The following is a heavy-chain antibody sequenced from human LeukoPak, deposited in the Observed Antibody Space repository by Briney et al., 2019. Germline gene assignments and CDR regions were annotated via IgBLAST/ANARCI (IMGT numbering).Heavy chain of an antibody. D-gene: IGHD6-19*01. J-gene: IGHJ4*02. CDR2: IIPILGIA. Sequence: SVKVSCKASGGTFSSYAISWVRQAPGQGLEWMGRIIPILGIANYAQKFQGRVTITADKSTSTAYMELSSLRSEDTAVYYCARGRDSSGWYYFDYWAREPWSPSPQ. CDR3: ARGRDSSGWYYFDY. CDR1: GGTFSSYA. V-gene: IGHV1-69*04.